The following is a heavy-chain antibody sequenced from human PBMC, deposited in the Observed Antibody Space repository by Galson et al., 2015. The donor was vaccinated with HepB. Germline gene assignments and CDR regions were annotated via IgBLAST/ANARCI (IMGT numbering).Heavy chain of an antibody. CDR1: EFIFSNYA. D-gene: IGHD3-22*01. CDR2: ITSTGDKT. V-gene: IGHV3-64*04. J-gene: IGHJ5*02. Sequence: SLRLSCAVSEFIFSNYAMRWVRQAPGKGLEYVSGITSTGDKTYSADSVEGRFTISRDNSRNTIYLQMNSLRPEDTAIYFCARDPLDDYYDISGYYNFLDHWGQGTLVTVSS. CDR3: ARDPLDDYYDISGYYNFLDH.